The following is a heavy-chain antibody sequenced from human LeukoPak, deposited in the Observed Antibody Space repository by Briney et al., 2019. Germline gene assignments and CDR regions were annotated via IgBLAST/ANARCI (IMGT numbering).Heavy chain of an antibody. D-gene: IGHD1-26*01. Sequence: GGSLRLSCAASGFTFSNYWMTWVRQAPGKGLEWVAHMKQNGREAYYVDSVKGRFTISRDNAKNLLFLQMNSLRAEDTAVYYCARDATYCLDCWGQGTLVTVSS. J-gene: IGHJ4*02. CDR1: GFTFSNYW. V-gene: IGHV3-7*03. CDR3: ARDATYCLDC. CDR2: MKQNGREA.